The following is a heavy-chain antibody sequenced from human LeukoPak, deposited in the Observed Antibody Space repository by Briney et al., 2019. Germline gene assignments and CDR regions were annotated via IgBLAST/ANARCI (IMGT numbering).Heavy chain of an antibody. CDR1: GFTFSNAW. CDR3: TTGRDLEEYYFDH. J-gene: IGHJ4*02. CDR2: IKSKTDGGTT. V-gene: IGHV3-15*01. D-gene: IGHD5-24*01. Sequence: GGSLRLSCAASGFTFSNAWMSWVRQAPGKGLEWVGRIKSKTDGGTTDYAAPVKGRFTISRDDSKNTLYLQMNSLKTEDTAVYYCTTGRDLEEYYFDHWGQGTLVTVSS.